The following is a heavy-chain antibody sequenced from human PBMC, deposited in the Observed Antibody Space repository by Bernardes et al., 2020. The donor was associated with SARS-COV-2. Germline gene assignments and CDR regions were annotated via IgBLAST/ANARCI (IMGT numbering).Heavy chain of an antibody. D-gene: IGHD1-7*01. CDR3: AGTTVTCCDY. V-gene: IGHV3-48*01. CDR1: GFTFSSYS. J-gene: IGHJ4*02. Sequence: GGSLRLSCAASGFTFSSYSMNWVRQAPGKGLEWVSYISSSSNTIYYTDSVKGRFTISRDNAKNSLYLQMNSLRAEDTAVYYCAGTTVTCCDYWGQGSLVTVSS. CDR2: ISSSSNTI.